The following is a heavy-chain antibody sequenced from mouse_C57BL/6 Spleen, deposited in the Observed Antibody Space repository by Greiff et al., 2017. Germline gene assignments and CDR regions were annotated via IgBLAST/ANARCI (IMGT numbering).Heavy chain of an antibody. CDR3: ARSYYDYPFDY. V-gene: IGHV1-82*01. CDR2: IYPGDGDT. D-gene: IGHD2-4*01. CDR1: GYAFSSSW. J-gene: IGHJ2*01. Sequence: VQLQQSGPELVKPGASVKISCKASGYAFSSSWMNWVKQRPGKGLEWIGRIYPGDGDTNYNGKFKGKATLTADKSSSTAYMQLSSLTSEDSAVYFCARSYYDYPFDYWGQGTTLTVSS.